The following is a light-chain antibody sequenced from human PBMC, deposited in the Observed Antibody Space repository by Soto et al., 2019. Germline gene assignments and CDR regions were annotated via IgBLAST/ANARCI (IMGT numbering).Light chain of an antibody. Sequence: QSVLTQPASVSGSPGQSITISCTGTSSDVGGYNYVSWYQQHPGKAPKLIIFEVSNRPSGVSNRFSGSKSGNTASLTTSGLQADDEADYYCSSYTSDNADVLLGGGTKLTVL. CDR3: SSYTSDNADVL. V-gene: IGLV2-14*01. CDR1: SSDVGGYNY. J-gene: IGLJ2*01. CDR2: EVS.